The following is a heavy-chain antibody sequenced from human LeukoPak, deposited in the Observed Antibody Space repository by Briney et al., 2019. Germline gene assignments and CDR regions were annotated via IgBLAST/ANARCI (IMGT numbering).Heavy chain of an antibody. V-gene: IGHV3-53*04. CDR2: LSSTGNT. CDR1: GFTVSRNY. D-gene: IGHD3-3*01. J-gene: IGHJ3*02. CDR3: ARWRPIDAFDI. Sequence: GSLRLSCAASGFTVSRNYMNWVRQAPGKGLEWVSLLSSTGNTSYADSVKGRFTISRHNSKNTLYLQVNSLRPEDTAMYYCARWRPIDAFDIWGQGTMVIVSS.